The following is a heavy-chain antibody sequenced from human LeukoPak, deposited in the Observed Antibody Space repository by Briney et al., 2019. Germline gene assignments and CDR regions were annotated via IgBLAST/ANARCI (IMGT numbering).Heavy chain of an antibody. J-gene: IGHJ4*02. V-gene: IGHV4-31*03. CDR2: IYYSGST. Sequence: SETLSLTCTVSGGSISSGGYYWSWIRQHPGKGLEWIGYIYYSGSTYYNPSLKGRVTISVDTSKNQFSLKLSSVTAADTAVYYCARESAVVPAAVYFDYWCQGTLVTVSS. CDR1: GGSISSGGYY. CDR3: ARESAVVPAAVYFDY. D-gene: IGHD2-2*01.